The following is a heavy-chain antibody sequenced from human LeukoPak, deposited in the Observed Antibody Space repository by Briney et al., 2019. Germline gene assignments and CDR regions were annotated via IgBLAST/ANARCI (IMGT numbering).Heavy chain of an antibody. V-gene: IGHV3-33*01. J-gene: IGHJ4*02. D-gene: IGHD3-10*01. CDR2: IWYDGSNK. CDR3: ARDGSGRGAYFDY. CDR1: GLTFSSYG. Sequence: PGGSLRLSCAASGLTFSSYGMHWVRQAPGKGLEWVAVIWYDGSNKYYADSVKGRFTISRDNSKNTLYLQMNSLRAEDTAVYYCARDGSGRGAYFDYWGQGTLVTVSS.